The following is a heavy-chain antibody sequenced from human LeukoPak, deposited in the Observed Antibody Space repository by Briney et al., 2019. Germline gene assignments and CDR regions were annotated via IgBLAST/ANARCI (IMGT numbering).Heavy chain of an antibody. CDR2: FDPEDGET. V-gene: IGHV1-24*01. CDR3: ARDPITMVRGVITDAYLGFDP. J-gene: IGHJ5*02. D-gene: IGHD3-10*01. Sequence: ASVKVSCKVSGYTLTELSMHWVRQAPGKGLEWMGGFDPEDGETIYAQKFQGRVTMTEDTSTDTAYMELSSLRSEDTAVYYCARDPITMVRGVITDAYLGFDPWGQGTLVTVSS. CDR1: GYTLTELS.